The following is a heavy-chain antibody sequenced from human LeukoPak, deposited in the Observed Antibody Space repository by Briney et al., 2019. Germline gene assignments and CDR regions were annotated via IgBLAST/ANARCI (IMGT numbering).Heavy chain of an antibody. CDR2: ISWNSGSI. J-gene: IGHJ4*02. Sequence: GGSLRLSCAASGFTFDDYAMHWVRQAPGKGLEWVSGISWNSGSIGYADSVKGRFTISRDNAKNSLYLQMNSLRAEDTALYYCAREQWLVLYWGQGTLVTVSS. V-gene: IGHV3-9*01. CDR1: GFTFDDYA. D-gene: IGHD6-19*01. CDR3: AREQWLVLY.